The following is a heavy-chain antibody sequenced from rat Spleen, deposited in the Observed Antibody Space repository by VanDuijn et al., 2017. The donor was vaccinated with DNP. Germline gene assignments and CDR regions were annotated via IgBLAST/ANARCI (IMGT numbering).Heavy chain of an antibody. CDR1: GFSLTTYN. CDR2: MWSGGST. J-gene: IGHJ2*01. D-gene: IGHD1-11*01. CDR3: ARDLRRVDY. Sequence: QVQLKESGPGLVQPSQTLSLTCTVSGFSLTTYNVHWFRQPPGKGLEWMGVMWSGGSTDYNSVLKSRLTINRDTSKSQLFLKMSSLQTEDTATYYCARDLRRVDYWGQGVMVTVSS. V-gene: IGHV2-45*01.